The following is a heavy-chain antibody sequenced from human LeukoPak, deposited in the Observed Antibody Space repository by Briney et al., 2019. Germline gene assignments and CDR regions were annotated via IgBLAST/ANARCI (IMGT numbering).Heavy chain of an antibody. CDR1: GGSLSTAHW. Sequence: SETLSLTCAVSGGSLSTAHWWSWVRLPPGKGLEWIGEIHHSGSTNSDPSLKSRATIPVDKSKNHLSLHLSSLTAADTAIFYFVRKIAVAPSYFVYWGQGTQVTVSS. J-gene: IGHJ4*02. CDR2: IHHSGST. CDR3: VRKIAVAPSYFVY. D-gene: IGHD6-19*01. V-gene: IGHV4-4*02.